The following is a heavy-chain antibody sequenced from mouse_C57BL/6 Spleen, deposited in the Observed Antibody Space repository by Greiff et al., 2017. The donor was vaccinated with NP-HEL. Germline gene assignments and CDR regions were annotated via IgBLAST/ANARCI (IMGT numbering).Heavy chain of an antibody. D-gene: IGHD1-1*01. CDR2: IDPANGNT. Sequence: VQLKQSVAELVRPGASVKLSCTASGFNFKNTYMHWVKQRPEQGLEWIGRIDPANGNTKYAPKFQGKATITADTSSNTAYLQLSGLTSGETAIYYCASYYGSGYARDYWGRGTSVTVSS. J-gene: IGHJ4*01. V-gene: IGHV14-3*01. CDR1: GFNFKNTY. CDR3: ASYYGSGYARDY.